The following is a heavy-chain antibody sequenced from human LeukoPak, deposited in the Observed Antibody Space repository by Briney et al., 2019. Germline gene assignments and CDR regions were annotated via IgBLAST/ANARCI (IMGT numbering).Heavy chain of an antibody. D-gene: IGHD1-26*01. CDR3: AKSPIVGATFYFDY. V-gene: IGHV3-21*04. J-gene: IGHJ4*02. Sequence: PGGSLRLSCAASGFTFSSYSMNWVRQAPGKGLEWVSSISSSSSYIYYADSVKGRFTISRDNSKNTLYLQMNSLRAEDTAVYYCAKSPIVGATFYFDYWGQGTLVTVSS. CDR1: GFTFSSYS. CDR2: ISSSSSYI.